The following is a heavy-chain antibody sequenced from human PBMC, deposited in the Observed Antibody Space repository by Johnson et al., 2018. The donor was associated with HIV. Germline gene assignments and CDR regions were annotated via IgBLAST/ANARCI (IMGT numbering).Heavy chain of an antibody. D-gene: IGHD3-22*01. CDR2: ISGSGGST. Sequence: EVQVLESGGGLVQPGGSLRLSCAASRFTFSIYAMTWVRQAPGKGLEWVSGISGSGGSTYYADSVKGRFTISRDNSKNTLYLEMNSLRAEDTAVYYCAKDVADSSGWVSPAFDIWGQGTMVTVSS. V-gene: IGHV3-23*01. CDR1: RFTFSIYA. CDR3: AKDVADSSGWVSPAFDI. J-gene: IGHJ3*02.